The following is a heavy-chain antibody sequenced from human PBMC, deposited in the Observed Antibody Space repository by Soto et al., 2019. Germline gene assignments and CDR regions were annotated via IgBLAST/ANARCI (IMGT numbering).Heavy chain of an antibody. Sequence: QITLNESGPTVVKPAETLTLTCTFSGFSLTTSGVGVGWIRQSPGKAPEGLALIYWDEDKRYSASLKSRLTNTKDTSKSQVVLTMASVDPADTATYYCAHRILRTVFGLVTTTAIYFDFWGQGTPVVVSS. CDR2: IYWDEDK. CDR3: AHRILRTVFGLVTTTAIYFDF. CDR1: GFSLTTSGVG. V-gene: IGHV2-5*02. J-gene: IGHJ4*02. D-gene: IGHD3-3*01.